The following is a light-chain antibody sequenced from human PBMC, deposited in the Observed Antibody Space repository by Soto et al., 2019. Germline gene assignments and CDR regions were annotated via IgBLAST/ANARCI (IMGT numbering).Light chain of an antibody. CDR2: DVT. V-gene: IGLV2-14*01. Sequence: QSVLTQPSSVSGSPGQSITISCTGTRSDVGGYNSVSWYRQDPGKAPKLIIYDVTYRPSGVSNRFSGSKSGNTASLTISGLQSEDEADYHCSSFTSSITYVFGTGTKVTVL. J-gene: IGLJ1*01. CDR3: SSFTSSITYV. CDR1: RSDVGGYNS.